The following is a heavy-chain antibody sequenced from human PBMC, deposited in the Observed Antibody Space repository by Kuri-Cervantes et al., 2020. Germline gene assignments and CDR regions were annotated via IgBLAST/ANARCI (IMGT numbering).Heavy chain of an antibody. V-gene: IGHV1-46*01. Sequence: VPVTFKSSGYTLTSYYLQSVRQALGQGLDSTGIINPSGASTSYAQKFQGRVTMTRDTCTRTVYMGLSSLRSEDTAVYYCARVGVVGANDYYFVYWGQARVVTVSS. D-gene: IGHD1-26*01. CDR1: GYTLTSYY. J-gene: IGHJ4*02. CDR3: ARVGVVGANDYYFVY. CDR2: INPSGAST.